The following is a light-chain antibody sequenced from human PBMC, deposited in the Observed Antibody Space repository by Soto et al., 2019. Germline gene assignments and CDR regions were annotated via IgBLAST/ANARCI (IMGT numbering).Light chain of an antibody. V-gene: IGKV3-20*01. Sequence: EIVLTQSPGTLSLSPGERATLSCRASQTVTSNYLAWYQRKPGQAPRLLIYGASSRATGIPDRFSGSGSGTDFTLTITRLEPEDLAVYFCQQYGSSPSTFGQGTKVEIK. J-gene: IGKJ1*01. CDR2: GAS. CDR1: QTVTSNY. CDR3: QQYGSSPST.